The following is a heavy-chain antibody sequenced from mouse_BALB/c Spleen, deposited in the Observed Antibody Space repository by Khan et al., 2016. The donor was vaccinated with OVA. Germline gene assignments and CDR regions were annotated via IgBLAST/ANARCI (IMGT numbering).Heavy chain of an antibody. CDR2: IFPGNSDT. CDR3: TRGHYGSFAY. D-gene: IGHD1-2*01. CDR1: GYSFTSFW. J-gene: IGHJ3*01. V-gene: IGHV1-5*01. Sequence: VQLQQSGTVLARPGASVKMSCKASGYSFTSFWMHWVNQRPGQGLEWIGGIFPGNSDTSYNQKFKGKANLTAVTAASTAYMELSRLTNEDTAVYYCTRGHYGSFAYWGQGTLVTVAA.